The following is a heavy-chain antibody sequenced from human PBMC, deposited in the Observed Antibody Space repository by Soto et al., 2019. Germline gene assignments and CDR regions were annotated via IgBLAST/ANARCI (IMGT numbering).Heavy chain of an antibody. J-gene: IGHJ6*02. CDR2: ISGSGGGT. Sequence: PGGSLRLSCAASGITFSSYAMSWVRQAPGKGLEWVSSISGSGGGTYYADSVKGRFTISRDNSKNILYLQMTSLRVEDTAVYYCRSPSSLEGMDVWGQGTTVTVSS. CDR3: RSPSSLEGMDV. CDR1: GITFSSYA. V-gene: IGHV3-23*01.